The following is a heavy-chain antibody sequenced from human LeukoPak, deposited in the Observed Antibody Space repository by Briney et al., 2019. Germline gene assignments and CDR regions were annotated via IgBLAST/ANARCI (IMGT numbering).Heavy chain of an antibody. D-gene: IGHD3-22*01. J-gene: IGHJ6*02. CDR3: ARAGLSYDSRGSNYYYGLDV. CDR1: GFTFSSYA. CDR2: ISSNGGST. V-gene: IGHV3-64*04. Sequence: PGGSLRLSCSASGFTFSSYAMHWVRQAPGKGLEYVSAISSNGGSTYYADSVKGRFTISRDNSKNTLHLQMNSLRAEDTAVYYCARAGLSYDSRGSNYYYGLDVWGQGTTVAVSS.